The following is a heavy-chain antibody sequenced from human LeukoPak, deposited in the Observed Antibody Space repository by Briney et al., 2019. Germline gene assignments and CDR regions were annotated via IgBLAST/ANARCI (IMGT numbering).Heavy chain of an antibody. V-gene: IGHV3-74*01. J-gene: IGHJ1*01. D-gene: IGHD3-22*01. Sequence: GGSLRLSCAASGFTFSSYWMHWVRQAPGQWLVSFSRIKSDGSTNYADSVKGRFTISRDNAKNTASLQMNSLRAEDTGVYYCARAPSEIGGYYPEYFRQWGQGTLVTVSS. CDR3: ARAPSEIGGYYPEYFRQ. CDR1: GFTFSSYW. CDR2: IKSDGST.